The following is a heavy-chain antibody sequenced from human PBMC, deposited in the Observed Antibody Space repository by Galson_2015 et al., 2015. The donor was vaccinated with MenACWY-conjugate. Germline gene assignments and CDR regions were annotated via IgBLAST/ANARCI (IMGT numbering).Heavy chain of an antibody. CDR1: GYTFTSYG. CDR2: ISAYNRDT. Sequence: SVKVSCKASGYTFTSYGISWVRQAPGQGLEWMGWISAYNRDTNYAQKLQGRVTMTTDTSTSTAYMELRSLRSDDTAVYYCARVRELLWFGELKNWFDPWGQGTLVTVSS. CDR3: ARVRELLWFGELKNWFDP. D-gene: IGHD3-10*01. V-gene: IGHV1-18*01. J-gene: IGHJ5*02.